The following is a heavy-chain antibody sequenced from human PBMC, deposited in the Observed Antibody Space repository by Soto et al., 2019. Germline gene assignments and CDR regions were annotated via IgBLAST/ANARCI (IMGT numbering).Heavy chain of an antibody. CDR3: ARDEELELPYYYGMDV. J-gene: IGHJ6*02. D-gene: IGHD1-7*01. Sequence: QVQLVQSGAEVKKPGASVKVSCKASGYTFTSYYMHWVRQAPGQGLEWMGIINPSGGSTSYAQKFQGRVTMTRDTSTSTVYMELSSLRSEDTAVYYCARDEELELPYYYGMDVWGQGTTVTVSS. V-gene: IGHV1-46*01. CDR2: INPSGGST. CDR1: GYTFTSYY.